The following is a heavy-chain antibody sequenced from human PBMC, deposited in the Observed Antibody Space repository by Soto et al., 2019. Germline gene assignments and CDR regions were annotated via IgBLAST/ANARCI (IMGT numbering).Heavy chain of an antibody. CDR1: GGSISSSSYY. CDR3: ARPYYDFWSGYYKDYYYGMDV. Sequence: SETLSLTCTVSGGSISSSSYYWGWIRQPPGKGLEWIGSIYYSGSTYYNPSLKSRVTISVDTSKNQFSLKLSSVTAADTAVYYCARPYYDFWSGYYKDYYYGMDVWGQGTTVTVSS. V-gene: IGHV4-39*01. CDR2: IYYSGST. D-gene: IGHD3-3*01. J-gene: IGHJ6*02.